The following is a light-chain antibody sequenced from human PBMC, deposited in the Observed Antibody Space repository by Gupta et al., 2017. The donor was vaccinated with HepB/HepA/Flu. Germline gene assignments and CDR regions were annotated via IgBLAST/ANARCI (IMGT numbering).Light chain of an antibody. CDR3: CSYAGSGTSYV. V-gene: IGLV2-23*02. Sequence: QSALTQPASVSGSPGQSITISCTGTSSDVGSYNLVSWYQQHPGKAPKLMIYEVSKGPSGVSNRFSGSKSGNTASLTISGLQAEDEADYYCCSYAGSGTSYVFGSGTKVTVL. J-gene: IGLJ1*01. CDR1: SSDVGSYNL. CDR2: EVS.